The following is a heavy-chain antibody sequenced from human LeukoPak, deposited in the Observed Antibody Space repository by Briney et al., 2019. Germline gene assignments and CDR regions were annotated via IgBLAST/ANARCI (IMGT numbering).Heavy chain of an antibody. CDR2: DGTNK. CDR1: GFTLSSHG. V-gene: IGHV3-30*02. D-gene: IGHD3-3*01. Sequence: PGGSLRLSCAASGFTLSSHGMHWVRQAPGEGPEWVAYDGTNKNYADSFKGRFTISRDNSKNMLYLQMNSLTPEDTAVYYCARVGPHYDFDWWGQGTLVTVSS. J-gene: IGHJ4*02. CDR3: ARVGPHYDFDW.